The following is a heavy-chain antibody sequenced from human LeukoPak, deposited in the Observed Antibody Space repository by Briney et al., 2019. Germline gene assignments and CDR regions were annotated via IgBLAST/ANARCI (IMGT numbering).Heavy chain of an antibody. D-gene: IGHD3-10*01. V-gene: IGHV1-8*02. CDR2: MNPNSGNT. CDR3: ARDFPRLWFGESTDY. CDR1: GYTFTSYD. J-gene: IGHJ4*02. Sequence: GASVKVSCKASGYTFTSYDINWVRQATGQGLEWMGWMNPNSGNTGYAQKLQGRVTMTTDTSTSTAYMELRSLRSDDTAVYYCARDFPRLWFGESTDYWGQGTLVTVSS.